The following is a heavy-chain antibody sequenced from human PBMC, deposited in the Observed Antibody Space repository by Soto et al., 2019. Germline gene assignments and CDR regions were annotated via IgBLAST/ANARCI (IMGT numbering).Heavy chain of an antibody. V-gene: IGHV3-48*03. D-gene: IGHD4-4*01. CDR2: ISSSGSTI. Sequence: GGSLRLSCAASGFTFSSYEMNWVRQAPGKGLEWVSYISSSGSTIYYADSVKGRFTISRDNAKNSLYLQMNSLRAEDPAVYYCAREGAPYSNYYFYYFMDVLGKGTT. CDR1: GFTFSSYE. CDR3: AREGAPYSNYYFYYFMDV. J-gene: IGHJ6*03.